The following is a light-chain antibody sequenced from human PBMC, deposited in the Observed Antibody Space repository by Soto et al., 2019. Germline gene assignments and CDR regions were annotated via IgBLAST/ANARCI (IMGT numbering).Light chain of an antibody. CDR2: GAS. J-gene: IGKJ4*01. Sequence: EIVLTQSPGTLSLSPGERATLSCRASQSVSGSYLAWYQQKPCQAPRLLIYGASSRATGIPDRFSGSGSGTDFTLTISRLEPEDFAVYYCQQYGSSPLTFGRGTKVEIK. CDR1: QSVSGSY. CDR3: QQYGSSPLT. V-gene: IGKV3-20*01.